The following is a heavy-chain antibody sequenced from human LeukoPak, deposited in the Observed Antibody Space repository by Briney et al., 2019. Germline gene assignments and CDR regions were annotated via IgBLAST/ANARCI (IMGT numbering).Heavy chain of an antibody. Sequence: GASVKVSCKASGYTFASYGISWVRQAPGQGLEWMGWISAYNGNTNYAQKPQGRVTMTTDTSTSTAYMELRSLRSDDTAVYYCASSKVLPAAMLRGGAHGAFDIWGQGTMVTVSS. CDR1: GYTFASYG. CDR2: ISAYNGNT. J-gene: IGHJ3*02. D-gene: IGHD2-2*01. V-gene: IGHV1-18*04. CDR3: ASSKVLPAAMLRGGAHGAFDI.